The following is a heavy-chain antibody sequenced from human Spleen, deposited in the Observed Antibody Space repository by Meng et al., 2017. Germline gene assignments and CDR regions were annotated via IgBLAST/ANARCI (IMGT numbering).Heavy chain of an antibody. Sequence: QLQLQESGPGLVKPSETLSLTCTVSGGSIGSNSYHWGWIRQPPGKGLEWVGTIDYSGTTYSNSSLKSRVTISLDTSRNQFSLKLTSVTAADTAEYYCSRRINTAGGWFDSWGQGTLVTVSS. D-gene: IGHD5-18*01. CDR2: IDYSGTT. CDR1: GGSIGSNSYH. CDR3: SRRINTAGGWFDS. J-gene: IGHJ5*01. V-gene: IGHV4-39*01.